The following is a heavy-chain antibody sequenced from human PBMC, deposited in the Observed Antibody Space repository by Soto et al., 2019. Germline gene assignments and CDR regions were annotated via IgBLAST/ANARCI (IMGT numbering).Heavy chain of an antibody. CDR2: IYYSGST. V-gene: IGHV4-59*01. D-gene: IGHD5-12*01. J-gene: IGHJ4*02. Sequence: QVQLQESGPGLVKPSETLSLTCTVSGGSISSYYWSWIRQPPGKGLEWIGYIYYSGSTNYNPSLRSRVTRSVDTSRNKFSLKVSSVTAADTAVYYCARDRGYCGTGGFDYWGRGTLVTVSS. CDR3: ARDRGYCGTGGFDY. CDR1: GGSISSYY.